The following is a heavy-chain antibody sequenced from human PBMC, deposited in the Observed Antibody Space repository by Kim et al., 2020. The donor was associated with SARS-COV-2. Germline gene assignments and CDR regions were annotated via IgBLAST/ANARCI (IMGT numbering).Heavy chain of an antibody. J-gene: IGHJ4*02. Sequence: GESLKISCEGSGYTFSDYWIGWVRQLPGKGLECMGIIYPGDSDIRYGPSFEGQVTISADKSTNTAYLQWSDLKASDSALYYCVRRGGQAAEYFDSWGQGTLVTVSS. CDR2: IYPGDSDI. CDR1: GYTFSDYW. CDR3: VRRGGQAAEYFDS. V-gene: IGHV5-51*01. D-gene: IGHD6-25*01.